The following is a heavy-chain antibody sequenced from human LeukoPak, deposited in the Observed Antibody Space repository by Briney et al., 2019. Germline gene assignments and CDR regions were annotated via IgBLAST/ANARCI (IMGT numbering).Heavy chain of an antibody. CDR1: GGSFSGYY. D-gene: IGHD2-15*01. CDR3: ARAARGYCSGGSCYGRYNWFDP. Sequence: SETLSLTCAVYGGSFSGYYWSWIRQPPGEGLEWIGEINHSGSTNYNPSLKSRVTISVDTSKNQFSLKLSSVTAADTAVYYCARAARGYCSGGSCYGRYNWFDPWGQGTLVTVSS. V-gene: IGHV4-34*01. J-gene: IGHJ5*02. CDR2: INHSGST.